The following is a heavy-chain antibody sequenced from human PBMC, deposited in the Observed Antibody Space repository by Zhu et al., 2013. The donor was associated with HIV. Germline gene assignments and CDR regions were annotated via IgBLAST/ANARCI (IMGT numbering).Heavy chain of an antibody. CDR3: TRTHSPTITMIVVVIPKNAFDI. J-gene: IGHJ3*02. D-gene: IGHD3-22*01. V-gene: IGHV3-49*03. CDR1: GFTFGDYA. Sequence: EVQLVESGGGLVQPGRSLRLSCTASGFTFGDYAMSWFRQAPGKGLEWVGFIRSKAYGGTTEYAASVKGRFTISRDDSKSIAYLQMNSLKTEDTAVYYCTRTHSPTITMIVVVIPKNAFDIWGQGTMVTVSS. CDR2: IRSKAYGGTT.